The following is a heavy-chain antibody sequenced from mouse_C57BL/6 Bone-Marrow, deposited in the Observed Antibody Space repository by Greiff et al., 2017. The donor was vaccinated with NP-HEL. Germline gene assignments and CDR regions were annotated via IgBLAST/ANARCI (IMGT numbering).Heavy chain of an antibody. CDR3: AITTVVAPY. D-gene: IGHD1-1*01. J-gene: IGHJ2*01. CDR1: GYTFTSYW. Sequence: QVHVKQPGAELVKPGASVKLSCKASGYTFTSYWMHWVKQRPGQGLEWIGMIHPNSGSTNYNEKFKSKATLTVDKSSSTAYMQLSSLTSEDSAVYYCAITTVVAPYWGQGTTLTVSS. CDR2: IHPNSGST. V-gene: IGHV1-64*01.